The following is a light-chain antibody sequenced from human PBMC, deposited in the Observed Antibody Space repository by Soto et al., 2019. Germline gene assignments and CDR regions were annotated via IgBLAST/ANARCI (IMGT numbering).Light chain of an antibody. CDR1: QSVSNN. CDR2: AAS. J-gene: IGKJ4*01. V-gene: IGKV3-15*01. CDR3: QQYNNCPPLT. Sequence: IVMTQSPATLSVSPGERVTLSCRASQSVSNNLAWYQQKPGQAPRLLIYAASTRATGLPARFSGSGSGTQFTLTLSSLPSEDFAVYYCQQYNNCPPLTFGGGTKVEIK.